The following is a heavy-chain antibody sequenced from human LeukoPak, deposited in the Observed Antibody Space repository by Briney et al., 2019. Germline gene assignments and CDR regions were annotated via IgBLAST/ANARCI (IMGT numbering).Heavy chain of an antibody. D-gene: IGHD1-1*01. CDR2: INPNSDT. V-gene: IGHV1-2*02. CDR1: GYTFTDYY. Sequence: ASVKVSCKASGYTFTDYYMHWVRQAPGQGLEWMGWINPNSDTNYAQKFQGRVTMTRDTSISTAYMELIRLTSDDTAVYYCARNRWMDYWGQGTLVTVSS. J-gene: IGHJ4*02. CDR3: ARNRWMDY.